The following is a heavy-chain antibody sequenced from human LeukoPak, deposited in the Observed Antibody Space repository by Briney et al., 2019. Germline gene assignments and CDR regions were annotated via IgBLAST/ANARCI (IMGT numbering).Heavy chain of an antibody. CDR3: ASSGNAAAAGTGWFDP. J-gene: IGHJ5*02. D-gene: IGHD6-13*01. V-gene: IGHV1-24*01. CDR1: GYTLTELS. Sequence: ASVKVSCKVSGYTLTELSIHWVRQAPGKGLEWMGGFDPEDGETIYAQKFQGRVTMTEDTSTDTAYMELSSLRSEDTAVYYCASSGNAAAAGTGWFDPWGQGTLVTVSS. CDR2: FDPEDGET.